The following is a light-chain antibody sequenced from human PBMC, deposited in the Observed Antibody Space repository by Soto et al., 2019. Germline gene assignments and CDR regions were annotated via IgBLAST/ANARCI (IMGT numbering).Light chain of an antibody. V-gene: IGKV3-20*01. CDR2: GAS. CDR3: QHYGAAPIT. J-gene: IGKJ5*01. CDR1: QSVGVN. Sequence: EIVLTQSPGSLSLSPGDRATLSCRASQSVGVNVAWYQQIPGQPPKLLIFGASSRATGIADKFSGSGSGTDFTLTISRLEPADFALYYCQHYGAAPITFGQGTRLEIK.